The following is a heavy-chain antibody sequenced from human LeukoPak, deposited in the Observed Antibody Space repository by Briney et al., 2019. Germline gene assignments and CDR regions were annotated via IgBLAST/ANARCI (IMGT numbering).Heavy chain of an antibody. CDR1: GFSFSNYW. CDR2: IKQDGSEK. CDR3: ARALGRLQPYYYHYGLDV. J-gene: IGHJ6*02. Sequence: GGSLRLSCAASGFSFSNYWMSWVRQAPGKGLEWVANIKQDGSEKYYVDSVKGRFTISRDNAKNSLYLQMDSLRGDDTAVYYCARALGRLQPYYYHYGLDVWGQGTTVTVSS. D-gene: IGHD5-24*01. V-gene: IGHV3-7*01.